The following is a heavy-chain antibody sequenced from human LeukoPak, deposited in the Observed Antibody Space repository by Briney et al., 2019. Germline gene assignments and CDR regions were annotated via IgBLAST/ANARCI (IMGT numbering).Heavy chain of an antibody. D-gene: IGHD2-21*01. CDR1: GFTFSNYW. V-gene: IGHV3-21*06. J-gene: IGHJ4*02. Sequence: GGSLRLSCAASGFTFSNYWMTWVRQAPGKALEWVASISTGRSGRNYIYYADSVKGRFTISRDNAKNSLYLQLNSLRAEDTAIFYCARSTGGGEKPFDYWGQGTLVTVSS. CDR3: ARSTGGGEKPFDY. CDR2: ISTGRSGRNYI.